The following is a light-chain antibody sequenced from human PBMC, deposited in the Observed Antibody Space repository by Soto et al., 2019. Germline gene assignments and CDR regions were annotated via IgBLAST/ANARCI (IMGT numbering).Light chain of an antibody. CDR1: SSDVGGYNY. V-gene: IGLV2-14*01. CDR2: DVS. CDR3: SSYTSSSPLI. Sequence: QSALTQPASVSGSPGQSITISCTGTSSDVGGYNYVSWYQQHPGKAPKPMIYDVSNRPSGVSNRFSGSKSGNTASLTISGLQAEDEADYYCSSYTSSSPLIFGTGTKLTVL. J-gene: IGLJ1*01.